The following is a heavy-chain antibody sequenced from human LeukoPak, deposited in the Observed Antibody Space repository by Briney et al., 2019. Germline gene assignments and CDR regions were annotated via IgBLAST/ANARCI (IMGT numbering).Heavy chain of an antibody. CDR1: GYTFTGYY. D-gene: IGHD6-19*01. Sequence: ASVKVSCKASGYTFTGYYMRWVRQAPGQGLEWMGWINPNSGGTNYAQKFQGRVTMTRDTSISTAYMELSRLRSDDTAVYYCASFSSGVPRRFDYWGQGTLVTVSS. CDR2: INPNSGGT. CDR3: ASFSSGVPRRFDY. J-gene: IGHJ4*02. V-gene: IGHV1-2*02.